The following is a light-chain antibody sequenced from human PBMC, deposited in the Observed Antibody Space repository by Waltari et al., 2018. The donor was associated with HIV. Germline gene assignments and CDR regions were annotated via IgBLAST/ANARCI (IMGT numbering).Light chain of an antibody. J-gene: IGLJ3*02. CDR3: AAWDDILSGWV. Sequence: QSVLTQPPSASGAPGQRVTMSCSGSSSNIGGNYVYWYQHLPGSAPKLLISRNNNRPSGVPDRFSGSRSGTSASLDVSGLRSEDEANYICAAWDDILSGWVFGGGTKLTVL. CDR1: SSNIGGNY. CDR2: RNN. V-gene: IGLV1-47*01.